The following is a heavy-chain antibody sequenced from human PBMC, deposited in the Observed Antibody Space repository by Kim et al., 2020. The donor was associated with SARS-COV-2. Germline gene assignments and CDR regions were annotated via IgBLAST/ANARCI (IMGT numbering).Heavy chain of an antibody. D-gene: IGHD6-13*01. CDR3: ASWASGYSSSLSQYFDY. CDR1: GFTFSDYY. V-gene: IGHV3-11*03. CDR2: ISSSSSYT. J-gene: IGHJ4*02. Sequence: GGSLRLSCAASGFTFSDYYMSWIRQAPGKGLEWVSYISSSSSYTNYADSVKGRFTISRDNAKNSLYLQMNSLRAEDTAVYYCASWASGYSSSLSQYFDYWGQGTLVTVSS.